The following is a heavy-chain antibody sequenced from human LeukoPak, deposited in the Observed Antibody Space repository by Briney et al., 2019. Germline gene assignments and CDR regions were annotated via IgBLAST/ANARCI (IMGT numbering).Heavy chain of an antibody. D-gene: IGHD1-14*01. CDR3: ANTANPDAWFDP. V-gene: IGHV1-69*05. CDR1: GGTFSRYD. CDR2: IVPVFRTT. Sequence: SVKVSCKAFGGTFSRYDISWVREAPGQGLEWMGGIVPVFRTTTYAQKFQGRVTISTDESTSTAYMELRSLRSDDTAVYYCANTANPDAWFDPWGQGTLVTVSS. J-gene: IGHJ5*02.